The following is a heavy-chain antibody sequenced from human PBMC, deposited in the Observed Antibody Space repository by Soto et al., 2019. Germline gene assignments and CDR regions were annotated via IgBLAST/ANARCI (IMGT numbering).Heavy chain of an antibody. CDR3: ASVPDYDFWSGYVHDAFDI. Sequence: PSETLSLTCTVSGGSISSGGYYWSWIRQHPGKGLEWIGYIYYSGSTYYNPSLKSRVTISVDTSKNQFSLKLSSVTAADTAVYYCASVPDYDFWSGYVHDAFDIWGQGTMVTVSS. D-gene: IGHD3-3*01. V-gene: IGHV4-31*03. J-gene: IGHJ3*02. CDR2: IYYSGST. CDR1: GGSISSGGYY.